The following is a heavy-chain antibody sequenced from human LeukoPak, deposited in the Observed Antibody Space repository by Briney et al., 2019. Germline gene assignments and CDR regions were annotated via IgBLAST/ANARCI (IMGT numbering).Heavy chain of an antibody. J-gene: IGHJ5*02. Sequence: ASVKVSCKASGYTFTSYGISWVRQAPGQGLEWMGWISAYNGNTNYAQKLQGRVTMTTDTSTSTAYMELRSLRSDDTAVYYCARDRYDYGDYEGGNWFDPWGQGTLVTVSS. V-gene: IGHV1-18*01. CDR2: ISAYNGNT. CDR1: GYTFTSYG. CDR3: ARDRYDYGDYEGGNWFDP. D-gene: IGHD4-17*01.